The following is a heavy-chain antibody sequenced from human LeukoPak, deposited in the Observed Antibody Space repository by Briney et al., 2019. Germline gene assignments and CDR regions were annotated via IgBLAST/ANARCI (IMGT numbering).Heavy chain of an antibody. CDR2: ISSSSSTI. Sequence: GGSLRLSCAASGFTFSSYSMNWVRQAPGKGLEWVSYISSSSSTIYYADSVKGRFTISRDNAKNSLYLQMNSLRAEDTAVYYCAREKADYYDSSGSQLGYWGQGTLVTVSS. CDR1: GFTFSSYS. D-gene: IGHD3-22*01. J-gene: IGHJ4*02. CDR3: AREKADYYDSSGSQLGY. V-gene: IGHV3-48*01.